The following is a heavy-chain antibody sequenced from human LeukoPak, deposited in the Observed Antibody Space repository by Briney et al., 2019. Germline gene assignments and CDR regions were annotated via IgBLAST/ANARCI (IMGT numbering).Heavy chain of an antibody. CDR1: GFIISSYS. CDR2: ISGSGNSA. Sequence: GGSLRLSCAASGFIISSYSMSWVRQAPGKRLEWVSVISGSGNSAYYVDSVKGRFTISRDDSRSTLYLQMNGLRVEDAALYYCVKARHCDLQTPPQFEYRGRGALVTVSS. J-gene: IGHJ4*02. V-gene: IGHV3-23*01. D-gene: IGHD2-21*01. CDR3: VKARHCDLQTPPQFEY.